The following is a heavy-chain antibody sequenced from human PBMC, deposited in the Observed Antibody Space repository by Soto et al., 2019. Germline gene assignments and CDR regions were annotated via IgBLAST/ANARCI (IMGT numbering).Heavy chain of an antibody. V-gene: IGHV4-34*01. CDR2: INHSGST. D-gene: IGHD6-25*01. J-gene: IGHJ4*02. CDR1: GESFNGYY. Sequence: QVQLQQWGAGLLKPSETLSLTCAVYGESFNGYYWNWMRQPPGKGLEWIGEINHSGSTNYNPSLKSRVTISVDTSKNQFSLKLRYVTAADTAVYYCARVGTPRPFDYWGQGTLVTVSS. CDR3: ARVGTPRPFDY.